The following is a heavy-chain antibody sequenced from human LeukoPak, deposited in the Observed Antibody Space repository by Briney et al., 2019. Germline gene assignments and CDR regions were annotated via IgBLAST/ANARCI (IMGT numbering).Heavy chain of an antibody. D-gene: IGHD3-10*01. CDR1: GYTFTSYG. Sequence: ASVKVSCKASGYTFTSYGISWVRQAPGQGLEWMGWISAYNGNTNYAQKLQGRVTMTTDTSTSTVYMELRSLRSDDTAVYYCARSYGSGSPPWFDPWGQGTLVTVSS. V-gene: IGHV1-18*04. CDR3: ARSYGSGSPPWFDP. J-gene: IGHJ5*02. CDR2: ISAYNGNT.